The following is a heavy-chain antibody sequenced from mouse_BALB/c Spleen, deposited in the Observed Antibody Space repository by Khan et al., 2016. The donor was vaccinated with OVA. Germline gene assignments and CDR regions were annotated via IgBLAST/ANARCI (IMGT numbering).Heavy chain of an antibody. V-gene: IGHV3-2*02. J-gene: IGHJ4*01. CDR2: ISYSGST. CDR3: ARDGSRYNYAMDY. D-gene: IGHD2-3*01. CDR1: GYSITSDYA. Sequence: LQESGPGLVKPSQSLSLTCTVTGYSITSDYAWNWIRQFPGNKLEWMGYISYSGSTNYTPALQSRISITRETSKNQFVLQLNPVTTEDTATYYCARDGSRYNYAMDYWGQGTSVTVSS.